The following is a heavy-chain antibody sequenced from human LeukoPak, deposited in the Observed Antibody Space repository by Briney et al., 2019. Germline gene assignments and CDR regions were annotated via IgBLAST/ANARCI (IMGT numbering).Heavy chain of an antibody. J-gene: IGHJ4*02. Sequence: GGSLRLSCAASGFSFSSSWMSWVRQAPGKGLEWVANIKKDGSDKYYVDSVKGRLTISRDNAKNSLYLQMNSLRSEDTAVYYCEGSAGYWGQGTLVTVSS. CDR2: IKKDGSDK. CDR3: EGSAGY. CDR1: GFSFSSSW. V-gene: IGHV3-7*01.